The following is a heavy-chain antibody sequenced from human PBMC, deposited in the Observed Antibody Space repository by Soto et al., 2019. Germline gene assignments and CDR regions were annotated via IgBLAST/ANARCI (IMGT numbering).Heavy chain of an antibody. Sequence: EVQVLESGGGLIQSGGSLRLSCVFSEFAFSTFGMSWVRQAPGKGLESVSSISAIGDSTFQADSVKGRFSMSRDNSRNSLYLQMNNLRAEDTAVYYCATVGPYSPRWDFWGQGTVVTVSS. CDR1: EFAFSTFG. D-gene: IGHD2-15*01. J-gene: IGHJ3*01. CDR3: ATVGPYSPRWDF. CDR2: ISAIGDST. V-gene: IGHV3-23*01.